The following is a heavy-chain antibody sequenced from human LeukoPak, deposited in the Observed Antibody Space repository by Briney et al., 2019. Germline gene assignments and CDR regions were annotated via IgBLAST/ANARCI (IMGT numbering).Heavy chain of an antibody. Sequence: GFLRLSCAASGFTFNSYAMTWVRQAPGEGLEWVSGILQSGGDRYYSDSVKGRFTVSRDNSKNTLYLQMNSLRVDDTAIYYCAKDTVRGDGYWEFDYWGQGTLVTVSS. D-gene: IGHD2-21*01. CDR1: GFTFNSYA. CDR3: AKDTVRGDGYWEFDY. CDR2: ILQSGGDR. V-gene: IGHV3-23*01. J-gene: IGHJ4*02.